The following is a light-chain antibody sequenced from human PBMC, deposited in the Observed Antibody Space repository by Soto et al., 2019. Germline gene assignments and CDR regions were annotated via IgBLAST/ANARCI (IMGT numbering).Light chain of an antibody. V-gene: IGLV1-47*01. CDR2: RNN. CDR3: AAWDDSLSGPWV. Sequence: QSVLTQPPSASGTPGQRVTISCSGSSSNIVSNYVYWYQQFPGTAPKLLIYRNNQRPSGVPDRFSGSKSGTSGSLAISGLRSEDEADYYCAAWDDSLSGPWVFGGGTKLTVL. J-gene: IGLJ3*02. CDR1: SSNIVSNY.